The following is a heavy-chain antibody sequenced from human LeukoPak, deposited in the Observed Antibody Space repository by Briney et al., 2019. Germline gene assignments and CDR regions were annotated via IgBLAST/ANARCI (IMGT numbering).Heavy chain of an antibody. CDR3: AKGRGMIIVVSFDY. CDR2: ISGTGGST. V-gene: IGHV3-23*01. CDR1: GFTFISYA. Sequence: GGSLRLSCAASGFTFISYAMSWVRQAPGKELERVSGISGTGGSTYYADSVRGRFTISRDNSKNTLYLQVNSLRAEDTAVYYCAKGRGMIIVVSFDYWGQGTLVTVSS. D-gene: IGHD3-22*01. J-gene: IGHJ4*02.